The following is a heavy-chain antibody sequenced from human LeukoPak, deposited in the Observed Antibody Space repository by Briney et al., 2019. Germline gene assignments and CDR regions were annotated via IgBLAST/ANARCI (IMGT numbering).Heavy chain of an antibody. Sequence: GGSLRLSCAASGFTFSSYDMHWVRQATGKGLEWVSAIGTAGDTYYPGSVKGRFTISRDNAKNIMFLELHSLRAEDTAVFYCAACSDLCGSSSWYTASDYWGQGTLVTVSS. CDR1: GFTFSSYD. CDR2: IGTAGDT. V-gene: IGHV3-13*01. J-gene: IGHJ4*02. CDR3: AACSDLCGSSSWYTASDY. D-gene: IGHD6-13*01.